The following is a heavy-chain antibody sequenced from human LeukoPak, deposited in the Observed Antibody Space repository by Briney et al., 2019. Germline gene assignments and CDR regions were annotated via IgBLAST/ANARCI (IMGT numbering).Heavy chain of an antibody. Sequence: SETLSLTCTVSGGSTSSDYWSWIRQPPGKGLEWIGHIYYSGSTNYNPSLKSRVTISVDTSKNQFSLKLNSVTAADTAVYYCARQTGYFRYWGQGTLVAVSS. V-gene: IGHV4-59*08. CDR2: IYYSGST. D-gene: IGHD3-10*01. J-gene: IGHJ1*01. CDR1: GGSTSSDY. CDR3: ARQTGYFRY.